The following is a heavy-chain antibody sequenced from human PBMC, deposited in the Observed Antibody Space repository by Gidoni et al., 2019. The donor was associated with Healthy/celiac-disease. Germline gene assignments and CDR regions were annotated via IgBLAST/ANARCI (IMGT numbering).Heavy chain of an antibody. J-gene: IGHJ3*02. CDR2: IWYDGSNK. Sequence: GKGLEWVAVIWYDGSNKYYADSVKGRFTISRDNSKNTLYLQMNSLRAEDTAVYYCARDRGAGIAAPNDAFDIWGQGTMVPVSS. D-gene: IGHD6-13*01. V-gene: IGHV3-33*01. CDR3: ARDRGAGIAAPNDAFDI.